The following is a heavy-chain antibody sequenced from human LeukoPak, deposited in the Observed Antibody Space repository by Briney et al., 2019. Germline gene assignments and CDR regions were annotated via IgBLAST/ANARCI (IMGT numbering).Heavy chain of an antibody. CDR1: GGSISSLY. D-gene: IGHD6-6*01. Sequence: SETLSLTCSVSGGSISSLYWSWIRQPPGKGLEWIGYIYYTRSTNYNPSLKSRVTMFVDMSKNQFSLRLSSVTAADAAVYYCARHRAYSSSSPFDYWGQGTLVTVSS. CDR3: ARHRAYSSSSPFDY. CDR2: IYYTRST. J-gene: IGHJ4*02. V-gene: IGHV4-59*08.